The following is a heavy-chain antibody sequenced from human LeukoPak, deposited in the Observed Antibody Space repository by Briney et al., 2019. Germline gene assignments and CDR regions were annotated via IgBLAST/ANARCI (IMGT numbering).Heavy chain of an antibody. Sequence: KPSETLSLTCIVSVASVRSQYWHWIRQPPGKSLEWIGFVSYSGTTNYNPSLNGRVTISIDTSKNRVSRRLTSVTAADTAYYRCARGGRDGPVDLGGEGTLVSVSS. CDR1: VASVRSQY. D-gene: IGHD5-24*01. CDR2: VSYSGTT. J-gene: IGHJ4*02. V-gene: IGHV4-59*02. CDR3: ARGGRDGPVDL.